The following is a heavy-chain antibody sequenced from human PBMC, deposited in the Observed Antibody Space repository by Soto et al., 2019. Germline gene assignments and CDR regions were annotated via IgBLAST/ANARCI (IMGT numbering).Heavy chain of an antibody. CDR3: ARGISRVGRGGRSKGPYNWFDP. Sequence: SETLSLTCAVYGGSFSGYYWSWIRQPPGKGLEWIGEINHSGSTNYNPSLKSRVTISVDTSKNQFSLKLSSVTAADTAVYYCARGISRVGRGGRSKGPYNWFDPWGQGTLVTVS. CDR2: INHSGST. J-gene: IGHJ5*02. V-gene: IGHV4-34*01. CDR1: GGSFSGYY. D-gene: IGHD3-10*01.